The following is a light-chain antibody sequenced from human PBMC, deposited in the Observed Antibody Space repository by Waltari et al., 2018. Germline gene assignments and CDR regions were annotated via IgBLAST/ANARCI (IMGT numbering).Light chain of an antibody. J-gene: IGLJ3*02. CDR3: CSYAGSGTLV. CDR1: SSDVGSYNL. Sequence: QSALTQPASVSGSPGQSITISCTGTSSDVGSYNLVSWYQQHPGKAPKLMIDEVSERPSGVSNRFSGSKSGNTASLTISGLQAEDKADYYCCSYAGSGTLVFGGGTKLTVL. V-gene: IGLV2-23*02. CDR2: EVS.